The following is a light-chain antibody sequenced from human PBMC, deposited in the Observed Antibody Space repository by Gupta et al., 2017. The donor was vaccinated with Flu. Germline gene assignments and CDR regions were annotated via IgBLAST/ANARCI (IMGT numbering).Light chain of an antibody. V-gene: IGKV1-39*01. CDR1: QSISSY. Sequence: DIQMTQSPSSLSASVGDRVTSTCRASQSISSYLNWYQQKPGKAPKLLIYAASSLQSGVPSRFSGSGSGTDFTLTISSLQPEDFATYYCQQSYSTLPYTFGQGTKLEIK. CDR3: QQSYSTLPYT. J-gene: IGKJ2*01. CDR2: AAS.